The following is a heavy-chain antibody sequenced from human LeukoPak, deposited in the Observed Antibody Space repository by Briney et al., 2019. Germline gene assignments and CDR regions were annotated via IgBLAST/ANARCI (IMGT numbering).Heavy chain of an antibody. V-gene: IGHV3-23*01. D-gene: IGHD3-10*01. Sequence: GGSLRLSCAASGFIFSSYAMTWVRQAPGRGLEWLSTISGSGTTTYYVDSVKGRFTVSRDNSKNTLYLQMSSLRAAGTAVYYCAKAGHYGSGSYYSDYWGRGTLVTVSP. CDR1: GFIFSSYA. CDR3: AKAGHYGSGSYYSDY. CDR2: ISGSGTTT. J-gene: IGHJ4*02.